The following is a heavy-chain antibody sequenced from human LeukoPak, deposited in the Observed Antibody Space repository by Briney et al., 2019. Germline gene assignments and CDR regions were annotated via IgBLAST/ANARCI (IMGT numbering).Heavy chain of an antibody. CDR3: ARAVAGSYFDY. CDR2: IYYSGST. V-gene: IGHV4-59*01. D-gene: IGHD6-19*01. Sequence: SETLSLTCIVSGGSISSYYWSWIRQPPGKGLEWIGYIYYSGSTNYNPSLKSRVTISVDTSKNQFSLKLSSVTAADTAVYYCARAVAGSYFDYWGQGTLVTVSS. J-gene: IGHJ4*02. CDR1: GGSISSYY.